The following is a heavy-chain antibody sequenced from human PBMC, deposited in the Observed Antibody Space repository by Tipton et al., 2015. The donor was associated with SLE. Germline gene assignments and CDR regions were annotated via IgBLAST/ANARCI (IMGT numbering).Heavy chain of an antibody. CDR2: ISGSGGST. J-gene: IGHJ3*02. D-gene: IGHD3-22*01. Sequence: SLRLSCAASGFTFSSYAMSWVRQAPGKGLEWVSAISGSGGSTYYADSVKGRFTISRDNSKNTLYLQMNSLRAEDTAVYYCARDSYYYDLLGAFDIWGQGTMVTVSS. V-gene: IGHV3-23*01. CDR3: ARDSYYYDLLGAFDI. CDR1: GFTFSSYA.